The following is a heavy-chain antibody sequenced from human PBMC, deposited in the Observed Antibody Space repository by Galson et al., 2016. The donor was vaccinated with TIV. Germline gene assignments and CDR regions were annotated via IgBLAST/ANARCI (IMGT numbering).Heavy chain of an antibody. V-gene: IGHV1-18*01. J-gene: IGHJ4*02. Sequence: SVKVSCKASGDTISSYVFNWVRLAPGQGLEWVGWISAYNGHTNYAQKFQGRVTMTTDKSTGTAYLELRSLRSDDTAVYFCGRVGPFQFDSSGFTANWGQGTLVTVSA. CDR3: GRVGPFQFDSSGFTAN. D-gene: IGHD3-22*01. CDR1: GDTISSYV. CDR2: ISAYNGHT.